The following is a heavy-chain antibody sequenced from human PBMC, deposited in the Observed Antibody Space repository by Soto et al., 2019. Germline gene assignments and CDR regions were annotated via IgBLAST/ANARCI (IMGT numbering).Heavy chain of an antibody. D-gene: IGHD3-10*01. CDR3: ARDPGLLWFGARDV. CDR1: GFTFSSYE. Sequence: GSLRLSCAASGFTFSSYEMNWVRQAPGKGLEWVSYISSSGSTIYYADSVKGRFTISRDNAKNSLYLQMNSLRAEDTAVYYCARDPGLLWFGARDVWGQGTTVTVSS. J-gene: IGHJ6*02. V-gene: IGHV3-48*03. CDR2: ISSSGSTI.